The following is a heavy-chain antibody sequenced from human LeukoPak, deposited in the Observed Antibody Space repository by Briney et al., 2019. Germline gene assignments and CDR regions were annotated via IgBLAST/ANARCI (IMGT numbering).Heavy chain of an antibody. D-gene: IGHD6-6*01. CDR1: GSTFSTDA. J-gene: IGHJ4*02. Sequence: QPGRSLRLSCAASGSTFSTDAMHWVRQAPGKGLEWVAVISDDGSKIYYADSVKGRFTISRDNSKNTLFLLMTSLRAEDSALYYCAKDAISSLAVRRFDLWGQGTLVTVSS. CDR3: AKDAISSLAVRRFDL. V-gene: IGHV3-30*04. CDR2: ISDDGSKI.